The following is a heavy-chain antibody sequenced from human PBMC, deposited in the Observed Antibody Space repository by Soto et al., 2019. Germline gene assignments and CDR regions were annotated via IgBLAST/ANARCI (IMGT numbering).Heavy chain of an antibody. J-gene: IGHJ4*02. Sequence: SETLSLTCTVSGGSISSYYWSWIRQPPGKGLEWIGYIYYSGSTNYNPSLKSRVTISVDTSKNQFSLKLSSVTAADTAVYYCARFQKWNYVAAYYFDYRTQGTPVTVSS. CDR3: ARFQKWNYVAAYYFDY. V-gene: IGHV4-59*01. D-gene: IGHD1-7*01. CDR1: GGSISSYY. CDR2: IYYSGST.